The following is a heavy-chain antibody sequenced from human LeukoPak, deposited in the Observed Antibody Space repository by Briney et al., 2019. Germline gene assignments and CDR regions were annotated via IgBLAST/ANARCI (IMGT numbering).Heavy chain of an antibody. D-gene: IGHD3-10*01. J-gene: IGHJ5*01. CDR3: AKGASPDYYGSGRFDF. CDR1: GFTFSNYV. CDR2: SSGSGGST. V-gene: IGHV3-23*01. Sequence: QPGGSLRLSCAASGFTFSNYVMSWVRQAPEKGLQWVSSSSGSGGSTYYADSVKGRFTISRDSSQKPVYLQMNSLRDEDTAVYFCAKGASPDYYGSGRFDFWGQGILVTVSS.